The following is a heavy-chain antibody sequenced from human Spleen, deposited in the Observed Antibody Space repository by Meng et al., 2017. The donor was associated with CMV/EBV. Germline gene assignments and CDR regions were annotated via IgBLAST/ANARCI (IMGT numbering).Heavy chain of an antibody. D-gene: IGHD4-17*01. CDR2: IYYSGST. Sequence: EQHQDSSPSRVQPSQTLLLTCSVSGGSISSGDYHGSWIRHPQGKGLELIGYIYYSGSTYSNASLKSRVTISIDRSKNQFSLKLSSVTAADTAVYYCARDRKHYGERGWFDPWGQGTLVTVSS. CDR3: ARDRKHYGERGWFDP. V-gene: IGHV4-30-4*01. J-gene: IGHJ5*02. CDR1: GGSISSGDYH.